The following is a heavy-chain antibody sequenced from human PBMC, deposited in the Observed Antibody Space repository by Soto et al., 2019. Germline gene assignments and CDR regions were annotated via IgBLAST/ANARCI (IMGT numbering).Heavy chain of an antibody. V-gene: IGHV4-39*01. CDR2: IYYSGST. CDR1: QGSIGRGIYY. CDR3: AGMTMINWFDP. J-gene: IGHJ5*02. Sequence: SETLSLTSTVPQGSIGRGIYYWGWIRQPPGKGLEWIGSIYYSGSTYYNPSLKSRVTISVDTSKNQFSLKLSSVTAADTAVYYCAGMTMINWFDPRGQRTLVTV. D-gene: IGHD3-22*01.